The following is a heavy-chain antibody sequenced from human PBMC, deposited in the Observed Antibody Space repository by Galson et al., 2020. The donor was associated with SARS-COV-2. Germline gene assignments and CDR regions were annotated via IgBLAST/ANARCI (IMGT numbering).Heavy chain of an antibody. Sequence: GGSLRLSCAASGFTFTTAWMGWVRQAPGKGPEWVGRIKDRGSGGTIDYAAPVKGRFNISRDDSKNTLDLQMTSLKTEDTAVYYCTADVPERGGGEFDYWGQGSLVTVSS. CDR3: TADVPERGGGEFDY. CDR1: GFTFTTAW. V-gene: IGHV3-15*01. D-gene: IGHD3-16*01. J-gene: IGHJ4*02. CDR2: IKDRGSGGTI.